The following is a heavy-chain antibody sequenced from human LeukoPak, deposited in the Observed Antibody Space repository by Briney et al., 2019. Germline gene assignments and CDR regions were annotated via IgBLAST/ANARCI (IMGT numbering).Heavy chain of an antibody. Sequence: PSETLSLTCTVSGGSISSYYWSWIRQPPGKGLEWIGYIYYSGSTNYNPSLKSRVTISVDTSKNQFSLKLSSVTAADTAVYYCARSPRIAATHNWFDPWGQGTLVTVSS. V-gene: IGHV4-59*01. CDR1: GGSISSYY. CDR2: IYYSGST. CDR3: ARSPRIAATHNWFDP. D-gene: IGHD2-15*01. J-gene: IGHJ5*02.